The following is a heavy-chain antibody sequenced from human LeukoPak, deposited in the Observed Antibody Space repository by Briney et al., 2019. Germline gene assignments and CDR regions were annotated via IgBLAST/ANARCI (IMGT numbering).Heavy chain of an antibody. J-gene: IGHJ3*02. V-gene: IGHV3-30*02. CDR1: GFTFSNYG. D-gene: IGHD1-26*01. CDR3: AKDRGSYSLDAFDI. Sequence: GGSLRLSCAASGFTFSNYGMHWVRQAPGKGLEWVAFIRYDGTNKYYADSVKGRFTISRDNSKNTLYLQMNSLRAEDTAVYYCAKDRGSYSLDAFDIWGQGTMVTVSS. CDR2: IRYDGTNK.